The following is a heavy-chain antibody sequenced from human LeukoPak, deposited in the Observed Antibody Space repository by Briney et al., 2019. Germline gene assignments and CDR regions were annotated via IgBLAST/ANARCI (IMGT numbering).Heavy chain of an antibody. CDR2: IIATFVST. CDR3: AKVLVVVVAATDPFDY. J-gene: IGHJ4*02. D-gene: IGHD2-15*01. Sequence: GGSLXLSCAASGFTFSSYAMRWVRQARGKGVEWVAAIIATFVSTYSPHSVKRRFTISRDNSKNTLYLQMNSLRAEDTAVYYCAKVLVVVVAATDPFDYWGQGTLVTVSS. CDR1: GFTFSSYA. V-gene: IGHV3-23*01.